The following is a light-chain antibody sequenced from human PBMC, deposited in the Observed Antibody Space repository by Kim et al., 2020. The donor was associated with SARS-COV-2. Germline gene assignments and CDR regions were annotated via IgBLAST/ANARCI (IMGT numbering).Light chain of an antibody. Sequence: EIVLTQSPATLSLSPGERATLSCRASQSVSSYLAWYQQKPGQPPRLLIYDASNRATGIPVRFSGSGSGTDFTLTISSLEPEDFVVYYCQQRSNWPLTFGGGTKVEIK. CDR2: DAS. CDR1: QSVSSY. J-gene: IGKJ4*01. V-gene: IGKV3-11*01. CDR3: QQRSNWPLT.